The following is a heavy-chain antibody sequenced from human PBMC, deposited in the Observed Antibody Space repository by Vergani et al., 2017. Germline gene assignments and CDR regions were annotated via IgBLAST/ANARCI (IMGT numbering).Heavy chain of an antibody. CDR2: VYISRPT. J-gene: IGHJ4*01. D-gene: IGHD3-3*01. V-gene: IGHV4-61*02. Sequence: QLQESGPGLVKPSATLSLTCSVSGASIRSRSYYWSWIRQPAGKGLEWLGRVYISRPTNYNPSLKNRVIMSVDTSKNQFSLKRNSVSAADTAVYYCARSFFDYWIGYQGDYFDYWGQGLLVTVSS. CDR3: ARSFFDYWIGYQGDYFDY. CDR1: GASIRSRSYY.